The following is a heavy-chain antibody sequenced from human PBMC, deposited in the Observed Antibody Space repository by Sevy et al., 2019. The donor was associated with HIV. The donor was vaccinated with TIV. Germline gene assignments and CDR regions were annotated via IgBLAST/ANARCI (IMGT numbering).Heavy chain of an antibody. V-gene: IGHV4-34*01. Sequence: SETLSLICAVHGGSFSGYYWNWIRQPPGKGLEWIGEINHSGSTNYNPSLKSRVTISVDTSKNQFSLKLSSVTVADTAVYYCARSPPIVVVPGAPSWFDPWGQGTLVTVSS. CDR3: ARSPPIVVVPGAPSWFDP. D-gene: IGHD2-2*01. CDR2: INHSGST. CDR1: GGSFSGYY. J-gene: IGHJ5*02.